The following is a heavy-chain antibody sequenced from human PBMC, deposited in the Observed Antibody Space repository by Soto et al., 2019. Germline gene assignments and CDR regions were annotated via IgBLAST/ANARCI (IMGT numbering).Heavy chain of an antibody. CDR1: GGTFSSYA. CDR3: ARGGSGYCGGDCYSFDY. V-gene: IGHV1-69*13. J-gene: IGHJ4*02. D-gene: IGHD2-21*02. CDR2: IIPIFGTA. Sequence: SVKVSCKASGGTFSSYAISWVRQAPGQGLEWMGGIIPIFGTANYAQKFQGRVTITADESTSTAYMELSSLRSEDTAVYYCARGGSGYCGGDCYSFDYWGQGTLVTVSS.